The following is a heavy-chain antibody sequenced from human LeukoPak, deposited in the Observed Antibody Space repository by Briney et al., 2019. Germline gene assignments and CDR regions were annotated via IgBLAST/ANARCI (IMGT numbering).Heavy chain of an antibody. J-gene: IGHJ1*01. Sequence: SETLSLTCTVSGGSISSYYWSWIRQPPGKGLEWIGYIYYSGSTNYNPSLKSRVTISVDTSKNQFSLKLSSVTAADTAVYYCASTYSRSWYFGFAEYFQHWGQGTLVTVSS. CDR2: IYYSGST. CDR1: GGSISSYY. D-gene: IGHD6-13*01. CDR3: ASTYSRSWYFGFAEYFQH. V-gene: IGHV4-59*01.